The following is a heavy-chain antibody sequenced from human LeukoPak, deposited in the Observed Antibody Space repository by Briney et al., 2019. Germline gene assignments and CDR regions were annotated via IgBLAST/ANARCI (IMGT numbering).Heavy chain of an antibody. Sequence: SETLSLTCTVSGGSISSYYWSWIRQPPGKGLEWIGYIYYSGSTNYNPSLKSRVTISVDTSKNQFSLKLSSVTAADTAVHYCARFTDSSGYYPSYYYYHMDVWGKGTTVTVSS. CDR3: ARFTDSSGYYPSYYYYHMDV. D-gene: IGHD3-22*01. V-gene: IGHV4-59*01. CDR1: GGSISSYY. J-gene: IGHJ6*03. CDR2: IYYSGST.